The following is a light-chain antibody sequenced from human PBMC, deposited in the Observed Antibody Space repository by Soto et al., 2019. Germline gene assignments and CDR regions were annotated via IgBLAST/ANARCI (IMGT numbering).Light chain of an antibody. CDR1: QSVSSN. V-gene: IGKV3-15*01. Sequence: EIVMTQSPVTLSVSPGERATLSCRASQSVSSNLAWYQQKPGQAPRLLIYGASTRASGIPARFSGSGSGTEFTLTISSLQSEDFAVYYCQQYNKYGSTFGQGTKVEIK. J-gene: IGKJ2*02. CDR3: QQYNKYGST. CDR2: GAS.